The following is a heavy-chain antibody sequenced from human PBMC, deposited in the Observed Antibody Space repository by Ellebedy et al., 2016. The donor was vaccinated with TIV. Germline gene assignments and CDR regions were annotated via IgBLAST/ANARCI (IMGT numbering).Heavy chain of an antibody. J-gene: IGHJ1*01. CDR2: IIPLFGTA. D-gene: IGHD3-22*01. V-gene: IGHV1-69*13. Sequence: AASVKVSCKASGGTFSNYVISWVRQAPGQGLEWMGGIIPLFGTANYAQKFQGRVTITADESTSTAYMELSSLRSEDTAIYYCARPREEKHDSKGAKYFQHWGQGTLVTVSS. CDR1: GGTFSNYV. CDR3: ARPREEKHDSKGAKYFQH.